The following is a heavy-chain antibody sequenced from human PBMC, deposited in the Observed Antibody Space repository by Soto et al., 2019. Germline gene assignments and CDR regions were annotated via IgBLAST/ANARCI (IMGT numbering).Heavy chain of an antibody. CDR3: ARVEEMATSPYYYYGMDV. V-gene: IGHV1-18*01. CDR2: ISTYNGNT. D-gene: IGHD5-12*01. CDR1: GYTFTTYD. J-gene: IGHJ6*02. Sequence: ASVKVSCKASGYTFTTYDISWVRQSPGQGLEWMGRISTYNGNTNYPQSLQGRLTMTTDTSTTTAYMELRNLRSDDTAVYYCARVEEMATSPYYYYGMDVWGQGTTVTVSS.